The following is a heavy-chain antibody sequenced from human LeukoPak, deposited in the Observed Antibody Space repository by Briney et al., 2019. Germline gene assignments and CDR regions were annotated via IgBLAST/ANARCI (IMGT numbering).Heavy chain of an antibody. J-gene: IGHJ5*02. Sequence: ASVKVSCKASGYTFTSYGISWVRQAPGQGLEWMGWISAYNGNTNYAQKLQGRVTMTTDTSTSTAYMELRSLRSDDTAVYYCARTARYGSGLKQGFDPWGQGTLVTVSS. CDR2: ISAYNGNT. CDR3: ARTARYGSGLKQGFDP. CDR1: GYTFTSYG. V-gene: IGHV1-18*01. D-gene: IGHD3-10*01.